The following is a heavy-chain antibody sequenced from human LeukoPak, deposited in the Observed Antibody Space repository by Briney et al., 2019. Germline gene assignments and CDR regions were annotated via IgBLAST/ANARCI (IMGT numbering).Heavy chain of an antibody. CDR3: AKDLYGDYGMDV. Sequence: GSLRLSCAASGFTFSSYVMSWVRQAPGKGLEWVSVISGSGDSTYYADSVKGRFTISRDNSKNTLYLQMNSLRAEDTAVYYCAKDLYGDYGMDVWGQGTTVTVSS. CDR2: ISGSGDST. J-gene: IGHJ6*02. V-gene: IGHV3-23*01. CDR1: GFTFSSYV. D-gene: IGHD4-17*01.